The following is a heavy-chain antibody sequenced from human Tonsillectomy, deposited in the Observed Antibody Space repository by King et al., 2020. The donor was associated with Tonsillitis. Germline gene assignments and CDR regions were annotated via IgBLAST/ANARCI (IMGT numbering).Heavy chain of an antibody. CDR3: VRGDRRDS. CDR1: PFAFSGYT. V-gene: IGHV3-21*01. Sequence: DVQLVESGGGLVKPGESLRLSCAASPFAFSGYTMTWVRQAPGKGLEYVSSISSSSSLKYYADSVKGRFTISRDNAKNSLFLQMNSLRADDTGVYYCVRGDRRDSWGQGTLVTVSS. CDR2: ISSSSSLK. J-gene: IGHJ5*01. D-gene: IGHD3-10*01.